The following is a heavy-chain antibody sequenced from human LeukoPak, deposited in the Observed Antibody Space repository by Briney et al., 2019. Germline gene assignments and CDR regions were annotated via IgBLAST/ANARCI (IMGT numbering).Heavy chain of an antibody. Sequence: GGSLRLSCATSGFTFDNYAMSWVRQAPGKGLEWVSAISGSGGSTYYADSVKGRFTISRDNSKNTLYLQMNSLRAEDTAVYYCARPRGSSGYYPFDYWGQGTQVTVSS. V-gene: IGHV3-23*01. J-gene: IGHJ4*02. CDR3: ARPRGSSGYYPFDY. D-gene: IGHD3-22*01. CDR2: ISGSGGST. CDR1: GFTFDNYA.